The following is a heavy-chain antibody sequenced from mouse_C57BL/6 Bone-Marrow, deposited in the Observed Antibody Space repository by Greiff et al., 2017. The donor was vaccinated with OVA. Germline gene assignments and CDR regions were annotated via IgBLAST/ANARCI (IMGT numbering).Heavy chain of an antibody. D-gene: IGHD3-3*01. CDR3: ARYKGPYAMDY. V-gene: IGHV7-3*01. CDR1: GFTFTGYY. CDR2: LRNKANGYTT. Sequence: EVMLVESGGGLVQPGGSLSLSCAASGFTFTGYYMSWVRQPPGKELEWLGFLRNKANGYTTEYSASVKGRFTISRDNSQSILYLQMNALRAEDSATYYCARYKGPYAMDYWGQGTSVTVSS. J-gene: IGHJ4*01.